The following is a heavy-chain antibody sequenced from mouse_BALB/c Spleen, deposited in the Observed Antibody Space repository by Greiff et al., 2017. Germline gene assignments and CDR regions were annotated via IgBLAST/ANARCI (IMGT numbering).Heavy chain of an antibody. CDR3: ARDNRYDVMDY. CDR2: ISSGGST. Sequence: EVKLVESGGCLVKPGGSLKLSCAASGFTFSSYAMSWVRQTPEKRLEWVASISSGGSTYYPDSVKGRFTISRDNARNILYLQMSSLRSEDTAMYYCARDNRYDVMDYWGQGTSVTVSS. CDR1: GFTFSSYA. J-gene: IGHJ4*01. D-gene: IGHD2-14*01. V-gene: IGHV5-6-5*01.